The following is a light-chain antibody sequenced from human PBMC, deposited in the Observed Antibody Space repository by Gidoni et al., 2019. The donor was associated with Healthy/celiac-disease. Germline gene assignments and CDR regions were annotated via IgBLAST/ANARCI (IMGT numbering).Light chain of an antibody. V-gene: IGKV1-39*01. CDR1: QSISSY. CDR2: AAS. Sequence: DIQLTPSPSSLSASVGDRVTITCRASQSISSYLNWYQQKPGKAPKLLIYAASIWQSGVPSRVSGSGSGTDCTLTISSLQPEECATYYCQQSYSTPRRTFGQXTKVEIK. CDR3: QQSYSTPRRT. J-gene: IGKJ1*01.